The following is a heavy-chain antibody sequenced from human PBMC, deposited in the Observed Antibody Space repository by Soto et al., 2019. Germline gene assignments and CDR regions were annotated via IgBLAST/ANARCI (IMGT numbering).Heavy chain of an antibody. V-gene: IGHV3-11*04. CDR1: GGSISSGGYY. Sequence: LSLTCTVSGGSISSGGYYWSWVRQTPGRGLEWISYISDSGGTRHYADSVKGRFTISRDNAENSLYLQMDNLRDGDTAVYYCARVPYYYGSGSYYNPDYWGQGTLVTVSS. D-gene: IGHD3-10*01. J-gene: IGHJ4*02. CDR3: ARVPYYYGSGSYYNPDY. CDR2: ISDSGGTR.